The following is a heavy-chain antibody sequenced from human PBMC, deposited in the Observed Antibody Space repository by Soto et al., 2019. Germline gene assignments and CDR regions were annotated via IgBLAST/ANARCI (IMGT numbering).Heavy chain of an antibody. CDR2: INACTGNT. V-gene: IGHV1-3*01. J-gene: IGHJ4*02. CDR1: GYSFTSYT. CDR3: ARSYSDHRDTRSSTSCYAQSNYFDY. Sequence: ASVKVSCKASGYSFTSYTRHWERQAPGHTLVRMGCINACTGNTKYSQKCQGRDTMTRDTSASTACMELSSLRSEDTAVYYCARSYSDHRDTRSSTSCYAQSNYFDYRGQGPLV. D-gene: IGHD2-2*01.